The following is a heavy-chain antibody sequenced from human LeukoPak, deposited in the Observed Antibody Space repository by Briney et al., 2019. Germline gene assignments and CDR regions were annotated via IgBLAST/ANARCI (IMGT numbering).Heavy chain of an antibody. D-gene: IGHD6-13*01. CDR3: ARRPRYSSSWYDY. CDR1: GGTFSSYA. Sequence: ASVKVSCKASGGTFSSYAISWVRQAPGQGLEWMGGIIPIFGTANYAQKFQGRVTITADESTSTAYMELSSLRSEDTAVYYCARRPRYSSSWYDYRGQGTLVTVSS. CDR2: IIPIFGTA. J-gene: IGHJ4*02. V-gene: IGHV1-69*13.